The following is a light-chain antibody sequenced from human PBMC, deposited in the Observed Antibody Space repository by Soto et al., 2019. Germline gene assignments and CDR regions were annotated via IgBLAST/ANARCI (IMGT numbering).Light chain of an antibody. CDR1: SSDVGVYDY. J-gene: IGLJ1*01. V-gene: IGLV2-11*01. CDR3: NSQTSSGIRV. CDR2: DVT. Sequence: QSVLTQPRSVSGSPGQSVTISCTGTSSDVGVYDYVSWYQQHPGKAPQLMIYDVTKRPSGVPDRFSGSKSGYTASLTISGLQAEDEADYYCNSQTSSGIRVFGTGTKVTVL.